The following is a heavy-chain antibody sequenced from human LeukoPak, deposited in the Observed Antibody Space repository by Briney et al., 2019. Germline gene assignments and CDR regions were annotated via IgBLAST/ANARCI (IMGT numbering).Heavy chain of an antibody. Sequence: SETLSLTCTVSGGSLSSGGYYWTWVRQHPGTGLEWIAYIYYVGNTYYNPSLKSRLSISADTSKNHFSLNLISVTAADTAMYYCARFSTRLTGERIGAFDLWGQGTLVTVSS. D-gene: IGHD7-27*01. CDR1: GGSLSSGGYY. CDR3: ARFSTRLTGERIGAFDL. V-gene: IGHV4-31*03. CDR2: IYYVGNT. J-gene: IGHJ4*02.